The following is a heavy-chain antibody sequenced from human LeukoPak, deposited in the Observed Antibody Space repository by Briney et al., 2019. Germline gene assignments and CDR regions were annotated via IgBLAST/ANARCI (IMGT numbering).Heavy chain of an antibody. V-gene: IGHV4-59*11. CDR2: IYYSGST. Sequence: SETLSLTCTVSGGSISSHYWSWIRQPPGRGLEWIGYIYYSGSTNYNPSLKSRVTISVDTSKNQFSLKLSSVTAADTAVYYCARDLGYSYEYYFDYWGQGTLVTVSS. CDR1: GGSISSHY. CDR3: ARDLGYSYEYYFDY. J-gene: IGHJ4*02. D-gene: IGHD5-18*01.